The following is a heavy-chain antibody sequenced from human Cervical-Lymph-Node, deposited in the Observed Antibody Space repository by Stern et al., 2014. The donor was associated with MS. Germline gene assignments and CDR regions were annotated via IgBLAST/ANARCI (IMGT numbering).Heavy chain of an antibody. CDR3: AKDQRGTGAVAGSFDY. CDR2: ISGSGGST. V-gene: IGHV3-23*04. Sequence: EVQLVESGGGLVQPGGSLRLSCAASGFTFSSYAMSWVRQAPGKGLEWVSAISGSGGSTYYADSVKGRFTISRDNSKNTLYLQMNSLRAEDTAVYYCAKDQRGTGAVAGSFDYWGQGTLVTVSS. J-gene: IGHJ4*02. D-gene: IGHD6-19*01. CDR1: GFTFSSYA.